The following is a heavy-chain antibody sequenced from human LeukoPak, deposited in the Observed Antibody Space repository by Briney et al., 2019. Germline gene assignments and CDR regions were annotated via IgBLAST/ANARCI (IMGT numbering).Heavy chain of an antibody. Sequence: SETLFLTCTVSGGSISSSSYYWGWIRQPPGKGLEWIGSIYYSGSTYYNPSLKSRVTISVDTSKNQFSLKLSSVTAADTAVYYCARQLSPYSSSWYPYYYYMDVWGKGTTVTISS. D-gene: IGHD6-13*01. J-gene: IGHJ6*03. CDR1: GGSISSSSYY. CDR2: IYYSGST. CDR3: ARQLSPYSSSWYPYYYYMDV. V-gene: IGHV4-39*01.